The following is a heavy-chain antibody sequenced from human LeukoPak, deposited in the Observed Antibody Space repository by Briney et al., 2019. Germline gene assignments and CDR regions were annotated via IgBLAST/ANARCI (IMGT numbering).Heavy chain of an antibody. J-gene: IGHJ3*02. CDR3: AKDGDGGSWYELEHFDI. CDR1: GFTFSSYA. V-gene: IGHV3-9*01. CDR2: ISWNSGSI. Sequence: GGSLRLSCAASGFTFSSYAMSWVRQAPGKGLEWVSGISWNSGSIGYADSVKGRFTISRDNAKNSLYLQMNSLRAEDTALYYCAKDGDGGSWYELEHFDIWGQGTMVTVSS. D-gene: IGHD6-13*01.